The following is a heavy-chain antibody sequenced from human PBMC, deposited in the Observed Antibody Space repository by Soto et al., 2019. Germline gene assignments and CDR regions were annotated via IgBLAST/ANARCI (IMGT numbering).Heavy chain of an antibody. CDR2: IWHDGINE. J-gene: IGHJ5*02. D-gene: IGHD3-10*01. CDR1: GFTFSDYA. Sequence: QERLVDSGGGVVQPGRSLRLSCAVSGFTFSDYAMHWVRQAPGKGLEWVALIWHDGINEFYADSVKGRFTISRDISNKTLYLQMNSLRPEDTAVYYCTKSRGDAYKWGLGLDQWGQGTLVTVSS. V-gene: IGHV3-33*03. CDR3: TKSRGDAYKWGLGLDQ.